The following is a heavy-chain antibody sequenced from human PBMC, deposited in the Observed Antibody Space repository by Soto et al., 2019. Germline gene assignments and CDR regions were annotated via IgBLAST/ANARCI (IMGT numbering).Heavy chain of an antibody. CDR3: ARHFLYGGPFDP. Sequence: SETLSLTCTVSGVSISRYSYYWGWISQPPGKGLAWLGSIYYSVNPNYNPSLKSRVTMFVDTSKNQVSLRLTSVPPADTAVYYCARHFLYGGPFDPSGQGTLVTVSS. V-gene: IGHV4-39*01. J-gene: IGHJ5*02. CDR2: IYYSVNP. D-gene: IGHD3-10*01. CDR1: GVSISRYSYY.